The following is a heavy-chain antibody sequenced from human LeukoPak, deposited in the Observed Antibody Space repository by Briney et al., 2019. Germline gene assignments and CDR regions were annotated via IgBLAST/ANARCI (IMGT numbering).Heavy chain of an antibody. J-gene: IGHJ4*02. CDR1: GFTFSSNW. Sequence: GGSLRLSCAASGFTFSSNWMSWVRQAPGKGLEWVANIKHDGSEKYYVDSVKGRFTISRDNAKNSLYLQMNSLRAEDTAVYYCARPRGNIEMATNPFDFWGQGTLVTVSS. V-gene: IGHV3-7*01. CDR3: ARPRGNIEMATNPFDF. CDR2: IKHDGSEK. D-gene: IGHD5-24*01.